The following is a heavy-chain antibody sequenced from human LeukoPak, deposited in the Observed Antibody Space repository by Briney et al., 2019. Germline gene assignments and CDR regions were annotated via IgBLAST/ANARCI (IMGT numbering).Heavy chain of an antibody. CDR3: GRGFPGSPQI. J-gene: IGHJ3*02. CDR2: ISSTGATT. Sequence: GGSLRLCCAASGFTFSTYAMHWVRQAPGKGLEFLATISSTGATTYYADSVKGRFTISRDNSKHTVYLQVGSLRVDDTAVYYCGRGFPGSPQIWGQGTGVTVS. V-gene: IGHV3-64*02. CDR1: GFTFSTYA. D-gene: IGHD3-10*01.